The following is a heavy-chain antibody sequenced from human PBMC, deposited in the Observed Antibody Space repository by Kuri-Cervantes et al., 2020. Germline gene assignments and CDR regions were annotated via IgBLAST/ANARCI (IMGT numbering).Heavy chain of an antibody. V-gene: IGHV3-23*01. Sequence: GGSLRLSCAASGFTFSSYWMSWVRQAPGKGLEWVSAISGSGGSTYYADSVKGRFTISRDNSKNTLYLQMNSLRAEDTAVYYCAKEPMRRFYDYVWGSDRYIPVFDYWGQGTLVTVSS. CDR3: AKEPMRRFYDYVWGSDRYIPVFDY. D-gene: IGHD3-16*02. J-gene: IGHJ4*02. CDR2: ISGSGGST. CDR1: GFTFSSYW.